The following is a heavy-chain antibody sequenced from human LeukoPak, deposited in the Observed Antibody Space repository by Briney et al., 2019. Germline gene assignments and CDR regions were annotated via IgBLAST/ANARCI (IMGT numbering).Heavy chain of an antibody. CDR2: ISGSGDNT. CDR3: AKGSYYDSSGSFYFDY. J-gene: IGHJ4*02. CDR1: GFTFSDYY. D-gene: IGHD3-22*01. V-gene: IGHV3-23*01. Sequence: QAGGSLRLSCAASGFTFSDYYMSWIRQAPGKGLEWVSGISGSGDNTYYADSVKGRFTISRDNSKNTLYVQVNSLGTEDTAAYYCAKGSYYDSSGSFYFDYWGQGTLVTVSS.